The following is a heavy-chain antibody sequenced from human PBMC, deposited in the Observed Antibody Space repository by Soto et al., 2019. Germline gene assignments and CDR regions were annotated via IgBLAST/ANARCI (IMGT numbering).Heavy chain of an antibody. CDR2: ISYDGSNK. D-gene: IGHD5-18*01. CDR3: XRVDTAMVRYYYYGMDV. CDR1: GFTFSSYA. J-gene: IGHJ6*02. Sequence: GGSLRLSCAASGFTFSSYAMHWVRQAPGKGLEWVAVISYDGSNKYYADSVKGRFTISRDNSKNTLYLQMNSLRAEDTAVYYCXRVDTAMVRYYYYGMDVWGQGTTVTVSS. V-gene: IGHV3-30-3*01.